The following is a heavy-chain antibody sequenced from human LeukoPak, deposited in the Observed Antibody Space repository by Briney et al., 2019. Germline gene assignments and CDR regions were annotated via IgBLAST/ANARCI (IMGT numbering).Heavy chain of an antibody. V-gene: IGHV3-7*01. D-gene: IGHD3-22*01. Sequence: GGSLRLSCAASGFTFSTYAMNWVRQAPGKGLEWVAKIKQDGTEEDYVDSVKGRFTISRDNAKNALYLQMNSLGAEDTAVYYCARDRGYYDYWGQGTLVTVSS. J-gene: IGHJ4*02. CDR2: IKQDGTEE. CDR3: ARDRGYYDY. CDR1: GFTFSTYA.